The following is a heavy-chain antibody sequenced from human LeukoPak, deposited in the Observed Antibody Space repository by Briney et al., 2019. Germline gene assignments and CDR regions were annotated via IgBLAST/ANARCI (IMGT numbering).Heavy chain of an antibody. J-gene: IGHJ4*02. CDR1: GVSISNSNYY. CDR2: IQYSGST. V-gene: IGHV4-39*01. D-gene: IGHD3-22*01. Sequence: PSETLSLTCTVSGVSISNSNYYWGWIRQPPGKGLEWLGSIQYSGSTHYNPSLKSQVTISVDTSKNQFSLNLNSVTAADTAVYYCARHSFDYDSSGYFYSFDYWGQGTLVTVSS. CDR3: ARHSFDYDSSGYFYSFDY.